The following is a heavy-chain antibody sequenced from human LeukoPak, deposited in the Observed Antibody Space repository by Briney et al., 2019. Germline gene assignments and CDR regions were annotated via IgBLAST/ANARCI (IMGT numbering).Heavy chain of an antibody. CDR1: GGSISSSNW. D-gene: IGHD2-15*01. V-gene: IGHV4-4*02. CDR2: IYHSGST. Sequence: SGTLSLTCAVSGGSISSSNWWSWVRQPPGKGLEWIGEIYHSGSTNYNPSLKSRVTISVDKSKNQFSLKLSSVTAADTAVYYCAREPRYCSGTNCYRGGYMDVWGKGTTVTVSS. CDR3: AREPRYCSGTNCYRGGYMDV. J-gene: IGHJ6*03.